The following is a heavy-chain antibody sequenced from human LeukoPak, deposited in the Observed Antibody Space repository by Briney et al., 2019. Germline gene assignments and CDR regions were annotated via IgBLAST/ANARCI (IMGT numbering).Heavy chain of an antibody. V-gene: IGHV3-23*01. CDR1: GFTFSNYD. Sequence: GSLRLSCAASGFTFSNYDMSWVRRAPGKGLEWVSVSGSGSSTYYADSVKGRFTISRDNSKNTLYLQMNSLRAGDTAVYYCARDLMGIAYRGAFYYWGQGTLVTVSS. CDR2: SGSGSST. J-gene: IGHJ4*02. CDR3: ARDLMGIAYRGAFYY. D-gene: IGHD6-13*01.